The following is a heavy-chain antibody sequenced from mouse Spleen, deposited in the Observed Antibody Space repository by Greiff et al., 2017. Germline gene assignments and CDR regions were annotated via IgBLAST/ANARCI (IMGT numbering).Heavy chain of an antibody. Sequence: EVKLVESGGGLVQPGGSLKLSCATSGFTFSDYYMYWVRQTPEKRLEWVAYISNGGGSTYYPDTVKGRFTISRDNAKNTLYLQMSRLKSEDTAMYYCARQDGYDVDYYAMDYWGQGTSVTVSS. D-gene: IGHD2-2*01. CDR2: ISNGGGST. V-gene: IGHV5-12*02. CDR1: GFTFSDYY. CDR3: ARQDGYDVDYYAMDY. J-gene: IGHJ4*01.